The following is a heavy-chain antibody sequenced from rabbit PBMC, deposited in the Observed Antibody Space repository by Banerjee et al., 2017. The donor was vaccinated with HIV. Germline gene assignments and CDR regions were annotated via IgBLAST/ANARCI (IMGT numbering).Heavy chain of an antibody. D-gene: IGHD6-1*01. CDR1: GFDFSSGND. CDR2: IVIGDGST. J-gene: IGHJ4*01. V-gene: IGHV1S45*01. Sequence: QQQLEESGGGLVKPEGSLTLTCKASGFDFSSGNDMCWVRQAPGKELEWIGCIVIGDGSTYYASWVNGRFSISKTSSTTVTLQMSSLTAADTATYFCARANAYSYACAGCIYPYYFKLWGPGTLVTVS. CDR3: ARANAYSYACAGCIYPYYFKL.